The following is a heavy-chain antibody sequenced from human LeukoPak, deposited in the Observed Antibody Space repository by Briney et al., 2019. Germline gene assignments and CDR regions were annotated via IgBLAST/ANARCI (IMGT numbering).Heavy chain of an antibody. CDR1: GVSISRYY. D-gene: IGHD4-17*01. CDR3: ARGSDLTTVTTSAFDI. V-gene: IGHV4-59*01. Sequence: SETLSLTCTVSGVSISRYYWSWIRQPPGKGREGIGYIYYSGSTNYNPSLKSRVTISVDTSKTQFSLKLSSVTAADTAVYYCARGSDLTTVTTSAFDIWGQGAMVTVSS. J-gene: IGHJ3*02. CDR2: IYYSGST.